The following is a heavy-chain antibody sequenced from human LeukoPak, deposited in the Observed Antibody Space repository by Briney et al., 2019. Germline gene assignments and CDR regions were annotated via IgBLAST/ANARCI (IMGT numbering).Heavy chain of an antibody. D-gene: IGHD3-3*01. CDR2: INNDGTAT. CDR1: GFTFSSYW. J-gene: IGHJ4*02. Sequence: QPGGSLRLSCAASGFTFSSYWMHWVRQAPGKGLVWVSRINNDGTATFFADSVKGRFTISRDNAKNTLYLQMDSLRAEDTAVYYCARAAYYDFWSGDFGYWGQGTLVTVSS. V-gene: IGHV3-74*01. CDR3: ARAAYYDFWSGDFGY.